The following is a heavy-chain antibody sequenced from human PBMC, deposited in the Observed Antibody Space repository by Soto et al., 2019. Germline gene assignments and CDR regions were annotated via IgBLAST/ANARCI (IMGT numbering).Heavy chain of an antibody. CDR3: GKLGCSSPTVV. V-gene: IGHV3-23*01. J-gene: IGHJ4*02. CDR1: GFTFRTFA. CDR2: IDNSGANT. D-gene: IGHD2-15*01. Sequence: EEQLLESGGGLVQPGGSLRLSCAPSGFTFRTFAMIWVRQPPGKGLEWVSAIDNSGANTFYADSVKGRFTISRDNSKNTLYLHMYSRRAEDSAIYYCGKLGCSSPTVVWGQGTLVTVSS.